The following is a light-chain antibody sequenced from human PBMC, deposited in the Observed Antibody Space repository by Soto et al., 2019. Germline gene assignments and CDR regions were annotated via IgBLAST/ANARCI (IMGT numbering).Light chain of an antibody. CDR2: AAA. CDR1: QGISSW. V-gene: IGKV1-12*01. CDR3: QKYNSAPWT. J-gene: IGKJ1*01. Sequence: DIQMTQSPSSVYASVAYRVTVTCRTSQGISSWLAWYQQKPGKAPKLLIDAAASLQSGVPSRFSGSGSGTDFTFTISSLQPEDVATYDCQKYNSAPWTFGQGTKVDI.